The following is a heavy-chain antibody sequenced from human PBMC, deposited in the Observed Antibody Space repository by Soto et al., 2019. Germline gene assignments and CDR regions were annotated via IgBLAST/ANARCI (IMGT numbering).Heavy chain of an antibody. J-gene: IGHJ6*02. D-gene: IGHD4-4*01. CDR2: ISHDGSNK. V-gene: IGHV3-30*18. CDR1: GFTFSSYG. CDR3: AKHKSVTTYYYGMDV. Sequence: QVQLVESGGGVVQPGRSLRLSCAASGFTFSSYGMHWVRQAPGKGLEWVAVISHDGSNKYYADSVKGRFTISRDNSKNTLYLQMNSLRAEDTAVYYCAKHKSVTTYYYGMDVWGQGTTVTVSS.